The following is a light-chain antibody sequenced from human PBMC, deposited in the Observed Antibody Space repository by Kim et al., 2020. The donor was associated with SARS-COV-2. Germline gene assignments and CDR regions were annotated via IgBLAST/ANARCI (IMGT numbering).Light chain of an antibody. V-gene: IGKV3-20*01. CDR3: QQYGNSPNT. CDR1: QSVSSSY. Sequence: PGERATLSCRASQSVSSSYLAWYQQKPGQAPRLLIYGASSRATGVPDRFSGSGSGTDFTLTITRLEPEDFAVYYCQQYGNSPNTFGQGTKV. J-gene: IGKJ1*01. CDR2: GAS.